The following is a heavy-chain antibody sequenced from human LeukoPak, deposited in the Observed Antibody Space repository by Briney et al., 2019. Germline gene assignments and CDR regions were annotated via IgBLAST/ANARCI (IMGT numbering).Heavy chain of an antibody. J-gene: IGHJ3*01. CDR2: ISGSGSSI. V-gene: IGHV3-48*04. CDR3: AREGGFGYDDAFDA. Sequence: SGGSLRLSCAASGFIFGGFTMNWVRQAPGKRLEWISYISGSGSSIFYADSLQGRFTVSRDNAKNSVYLQMNSLRAEDTAVYYCAREGGFGYDDAFDAWGHGTTVTVSS. CDR1: GFIFGGFT. D-gene: IGHD3-16*02.